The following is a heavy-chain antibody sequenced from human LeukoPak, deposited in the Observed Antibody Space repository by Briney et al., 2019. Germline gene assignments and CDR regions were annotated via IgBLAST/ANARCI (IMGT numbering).Heavy chain of an antibody. CDR3: ARGRQEYYYDSSGYGGKKVDY. D-gene: IGHD3-22*01. Sequence: SETLSLTCAVYGGSFSGYYWSWIRQPPGKGLEWIGEINHSGSTNYNPSLKSRVTISVDTSKNQFSLKLSSVTAAGTAVYYCARGRQEYYYDSSGYGGKKVDYWGQGTLVTVSS. CDR2: INHSGST. V-gene: IGHV4-34*01. J-gene: IGHJ4*02. CDR1: GGSFSGYY.